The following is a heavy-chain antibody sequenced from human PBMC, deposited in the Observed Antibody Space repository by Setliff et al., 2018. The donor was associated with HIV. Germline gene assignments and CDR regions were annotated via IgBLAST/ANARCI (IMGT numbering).Heavy chain of an antibody. V-gene: IGHV3-43D*04. CDR2: INWDGGST. CDR1: GFTFDDYA. CDR3: AKAIYYYDSSGYFPLEY. Sequence: PGGSLRLSCAASGFTFDDYAMHWVRQAPGKGLEWVSLINWDGGSTYYADSVKGRFTISRDNSKNSLYLQMNSLRAEDTALYYCAKAIYYYDSSGYFPLEYWGQGTLVTVSS. D-gene: IGHD3-22*01. J-gene: IGHJ4*02.